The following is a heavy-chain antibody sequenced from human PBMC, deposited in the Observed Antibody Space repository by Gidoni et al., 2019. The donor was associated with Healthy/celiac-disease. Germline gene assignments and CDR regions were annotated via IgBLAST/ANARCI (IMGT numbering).Heavy chain of an antibody. CDR2: IYHSGST. J-gene: IGHJ4*02. CDR3: ARTYYDILTGSPYYFDY. D-gene: IGHD3-9*01. CDR1: GGSISSSNW. V-gene: IGHV4-4*02. Sequence: QVQLQESGPGLVKPSGTLSLTCAVSGGSISSSNWWSWVRQPPGKGLEWIGEIYHSGSTNYNPSLKSRVTISVDKSKNQFSLKLSSVTAADTAVYYCARTYYDILTGSPYYFDYWGQGTLVTVSS.